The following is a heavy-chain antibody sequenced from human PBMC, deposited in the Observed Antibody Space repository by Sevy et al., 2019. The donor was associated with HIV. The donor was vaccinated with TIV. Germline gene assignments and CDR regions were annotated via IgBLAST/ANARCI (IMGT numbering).Heavy chain of an antibody. Sequence: SETLSLTCAVSGGSFSGYSWDWIRQPPGKGLEWIGEVNHSGSTNYNPSLKSRVTISVDTAKNHFSLKLNFVTAADTAVYYCAGGGDGVVPSPIIGLGPWTKYWYFDLWGRGTLVTVSS. D-gene: IGHD3-3*01. CDR2: VNHSGST. J-gene: IGHJ2*01. CDR1: GGSFSGYS. CDR3: AGGGDGVVPSPIIGLGPWTKYWYFDL. V-gene: IGHV4-34*01.